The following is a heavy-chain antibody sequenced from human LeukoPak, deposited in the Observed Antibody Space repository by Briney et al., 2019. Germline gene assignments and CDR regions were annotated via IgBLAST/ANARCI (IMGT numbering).Heavy chain of an antibody. J-gene: IGHJ3*02. CDR2: IIPIFGTA. Sequence: SVKVFCKASGGTFSSYAISWVRQAPGQGLEWMGGIIPIFGTANYAQKFQGRVTITADESTSTAYMELSSLRSEDTAVYYCARKYCSGGSCYAYHDAFDIWGQGTMVTVSS. V-gene: IGHV1-69*13. CDR3: ARKYCSGGSCYAYHDAFDI. D-gene: IGHD2-15*01. CDR1: GGTFSSYA.